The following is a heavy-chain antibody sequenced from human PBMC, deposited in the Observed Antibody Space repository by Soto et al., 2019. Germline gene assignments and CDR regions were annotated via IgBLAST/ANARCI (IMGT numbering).Heavy chain of an antibody. CDR1: GFSLSTSGMC. D-gene: IGHD2-2*01. CDR3: ARTKAEIVLVPXAMXXVXFDX. CDR2: IDWDDDK. V-gene: IGHV2-70*11. Sequence: VSGPTLVNPTQTLTLTCTFSGFSLSTSGMCVSWIRQPPGKALEWLARIDWDDDKYYSTSLKTRLTISKDTSKNQVVLTMTNMDPVDTATYYCARTKAEIVLVPXAMXXVXFDXXGXXTLVXXSS. J-gene: IGHJ4*01.